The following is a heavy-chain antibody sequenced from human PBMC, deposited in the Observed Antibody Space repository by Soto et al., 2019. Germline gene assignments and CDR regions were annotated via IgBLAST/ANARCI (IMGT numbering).Heavy chain of an antibody. J-gene: IGHJ4*02. CDR3: ARLVPTEGFDS. Sequence: SETLSLTCTVSAGSVRSASSSWTWIRQAPGKGLEWIGYIFYTGNTYYHPSLKSRVTISVDESKNQFSLKLSSVTAADTAVYYCARLVPTEGFDSCGQGPLVTLSS. CDR1: AGSVRSASSS. V-gene: IGHV4-61*01. CDR2: IFYTGNT.